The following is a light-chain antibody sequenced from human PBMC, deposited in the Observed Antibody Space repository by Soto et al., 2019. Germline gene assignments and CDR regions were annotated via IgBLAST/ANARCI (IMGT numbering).Light chain of an antibody. V-gene: IGKV1-5*01. J-gene: IGKJ1*01. CDR1: QTVTGW. CDR3: QQYNNWPPVT. CDR2: DAS. Sequence: VQVTQSPSTLSAPVGGRATITCRAGQTVTGWLAWYQQKPGKAPKFLISDASALKSGVPARFNGSGSGTEFTLTISSLQSEDFAVYYCQQYNNWPPVTFGQGTKVDIK.